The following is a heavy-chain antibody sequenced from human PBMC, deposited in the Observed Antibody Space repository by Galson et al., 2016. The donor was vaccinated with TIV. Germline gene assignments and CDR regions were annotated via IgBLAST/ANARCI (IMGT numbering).Heavy chain of an antibody. Sequence: SVKVSCKASGDTFTSYPFNWVRQAPGQGLEWMGGIIPLFGTANYAQKFQGRVTVTADESTSTVYLDLSSLRSEDTAVYYCAKDRNTALDTYHYYGMDGWGQGTTVSVSS. CDR1: GDTFTSYP. J-gene: IGHJ6*02. D-gene: IGHD5-18*01. CDR3: AKDRNTALDTYHYYGMDG. V-gene: IGHV1-69*13. CDR2: IIPLFGTA.